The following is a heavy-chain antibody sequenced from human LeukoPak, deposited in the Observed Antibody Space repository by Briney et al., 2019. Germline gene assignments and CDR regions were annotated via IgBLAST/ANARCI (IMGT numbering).Heavy chain of an antibody. CDR3: ARKRTGDQGYYFDY. CDR2: FYYSGST. J-gene: IGHJ4*02. D-gene: IGHD1-1*01. CDR1: GGSVSSGRYY. V-gene: IGHV4-61*01. Sequence: PSETLSLTCTVSGGSVSSGRYYWSWIRQPPGKGLEWIEYFYYSGSTNYNPSLKTRFTISVDTSKNQFSLKVSSVTAADTAVYYCARKRTGDQGYYFDYWGQGTLVTVSS.